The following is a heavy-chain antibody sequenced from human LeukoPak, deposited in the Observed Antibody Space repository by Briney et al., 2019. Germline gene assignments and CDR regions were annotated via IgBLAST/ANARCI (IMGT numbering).Heavy chain of an antibody. CDR3: ARDQDYSDRGGYYYVFYY. J-gene: IGHJ4*02. CDR1: GFTFSGHG. D-gene: IGHD3-22*01. Sequence: GGSLRLSCAASGFTFSGHGMHWVRQAPGKGLEWVAIISYDGSTTYYADSVKGRFTISRDNSKNTLFLQMNSLRAEDTAVYYCARDQDYSDRGGYYYVFYYWGQGTLVTVSS. V-gene: IGHV3-30*03. CDR2: ISYDGSTT.